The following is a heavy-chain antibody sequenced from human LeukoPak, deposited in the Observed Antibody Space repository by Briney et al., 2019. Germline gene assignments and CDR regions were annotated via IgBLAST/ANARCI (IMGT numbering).Heavy chain of an antibody. Sequence: SETLSLTCTVSGGSISSYYWSWIRQPAGKGLEWIGRIYTSGSTYYNPSLKSRVTISVDTSKNQFSLKLSSVTAADTAVYYCARERDDYYDSSGYGNWFDPWGQGTLVTVSS. CDR1: GGSISSYY. V-gene: IGHV4-4*07. D-gene: IGHD3-22*01. CDR3: ARERDDYYDSSGYGNWFDP. CDR2: IYTSGST. J-gene: IGHJ5*02.